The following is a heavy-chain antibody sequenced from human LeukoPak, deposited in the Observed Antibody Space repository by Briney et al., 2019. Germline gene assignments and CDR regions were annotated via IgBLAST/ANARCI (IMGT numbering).Heavy chain of an antibody. Sequence: KPSETLSLTCTVSGGSISSGSYYWSWIRQPAGKGLEWIGRIYTSGSTNCNPSLKSRVTISVDTSKNQFSLKLSSVTAADTAVYYCARDLRGGGFDYWGQGTLVTVSS. J-gene: IGHJ4*02. D-gene: IGHD4-23*01. CDR2: IYTSGST. CDR3: ARDLRGGGFDY. CDR1: GGSISSGSYY. V-gene: IGHV4-61*02.